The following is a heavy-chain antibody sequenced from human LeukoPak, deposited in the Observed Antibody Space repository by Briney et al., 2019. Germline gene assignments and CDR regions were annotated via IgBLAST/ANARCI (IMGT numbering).Heavy chain of an antibody. J-gene: IGHJ3*01. V-gene: IGHV1-46*01. D-gene: IGHD2-15*01. Sequence: ASVKVSCKTSGYTFTNYYIHWVRRAPGQGLEWMGKINPSGGSTSYLQKFQGRVTMTRDTSTTTVYMELSTLRSEDTAIYYCARGYCSGGGCSVLDAFDGWGQGTMVTVSS. CDR2: INPSGGST. CDR3: ARGYCSGGGCSVLDAFDG. CDR1: GYTFTNYY.